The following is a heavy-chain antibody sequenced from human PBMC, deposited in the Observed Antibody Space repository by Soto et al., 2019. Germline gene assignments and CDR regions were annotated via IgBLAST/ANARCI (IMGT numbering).Heavy chain of an antibody. D-gene: IGHD2-2*01. V-gene: IGHV4-31*03. CDR2: IYYSGTT. Sequence: SQTLSLTCTVIGGSIRSPNFSWSCIRQHPGKGPEWIGNIYYSGTTTYSPSLESRLTISLDPSKNQFSLTLKSVTAADTAVYYCARGRLVPAVNFDYWGLGTLVTVSS. J-gene: IGHJ4*02. CDR3: ARGRLVPAVNFDY. CDR1: GGSIRSPNFS.